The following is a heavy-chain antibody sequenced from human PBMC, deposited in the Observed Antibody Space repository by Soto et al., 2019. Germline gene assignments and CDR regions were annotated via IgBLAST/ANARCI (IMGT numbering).Heavy chain of an antibody. CDR2: ISYDGSNK. D-gene: IGHD6-19*01. Sequence: RTLRLSCAASGFTFSSYGMHWVRQAPGKGLEWVAVISYDGSNKYYADSVKGRFTISRDNSKNTLYLQMNSLRAEDTAVYYCAKEKRLGSSGWYYYYYGMDVWGQGTTVTVSS. J-gene: IGHJ6*02. CDR3: AKEKRLGSSGWYYYYYGMDV. V-gene: IGHV3-30*18. CDR1: GFTFSSYG.